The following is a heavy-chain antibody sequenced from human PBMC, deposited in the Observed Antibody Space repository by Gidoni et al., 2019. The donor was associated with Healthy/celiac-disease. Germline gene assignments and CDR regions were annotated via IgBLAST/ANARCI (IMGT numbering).Heavy chain of an antibody. CDR2: ISSSSSTI. V-gene: IGHV3-48*01. D-gene: IGHD4-4*01. CDR1: GFTFSSYS. Sequence: EVQLVESGGGLVQPGGSLRLSCSASGFTFSSYSMNWVRQAPGKGLEWVSYISSSSSTIYYADSVKGRFTISRDNAKNSLYLQMNSLRAEDTAVNYCARGSNDGWFDPWGQGTLVTVSS. CDR3: ARGSNDGWFDP. J-gene: IGHJ5*02.